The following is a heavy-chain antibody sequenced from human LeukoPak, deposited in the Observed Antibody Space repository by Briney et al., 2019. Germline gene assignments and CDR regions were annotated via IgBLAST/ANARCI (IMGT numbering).Heavy chain of an antibody. V-gene: IGHV1-24*01. D-gene: IGHD5-24*01. CDR2: FDPEDGGT. Sequence: ASVKVSCKVSGYTLTELSMHWVRQAPGKGLEWMGGFDPEDGGTIYAQKFQGRVTMTEDTSTDTAYMELSSLRSEDTAVYYCATAGGDGYNPFDYWGQGTLVTVSS. J-gene: IGHJ4*02. CDR3: ATAGGDGYNPFDY. CDR1: GYTLTELS.